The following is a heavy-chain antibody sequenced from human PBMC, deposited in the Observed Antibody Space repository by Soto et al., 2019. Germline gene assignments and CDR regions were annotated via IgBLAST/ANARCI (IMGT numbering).Heavy chain of an antibody. CDR2: IYYNGDT. J-gene: IGHJ4*02. D-gene: IGHD6-19*01. V-gene: IGHV4-59*01. CDR1: GGSISNYY. Sequence: SETLSLTCTVSGGSISNYYWSWVRQPPGKGLESIGYIYYNGDTNYNPSLKSRVTISVDTSKNQFSLRLSSVTAADTAVYYCAKGGWYFRNWGQGTLVIVSS. CDR3: AKGGWYFRN.